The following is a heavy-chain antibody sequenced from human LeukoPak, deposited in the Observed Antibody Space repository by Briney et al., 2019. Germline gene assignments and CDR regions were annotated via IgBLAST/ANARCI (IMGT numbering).Heavy chain of an antibody. Sequence: GGSLRLSCIASGFTFRSYDMHWVRQAPGKGLEWVAVISYDGSNKYYADSVKGRFTISRDNSKNTLYLQMNSLRAEDTAVYYCANGYQLPSRWGQGTLVTVSS. CDR1: GFTFRSYD. CDR3: ANGYQLPSR. D-gene: IGHD2-2*01. V-gene: IGHV3-30*18. J-gene: IGHJ4*02. CDR2: ISYDGSNK.